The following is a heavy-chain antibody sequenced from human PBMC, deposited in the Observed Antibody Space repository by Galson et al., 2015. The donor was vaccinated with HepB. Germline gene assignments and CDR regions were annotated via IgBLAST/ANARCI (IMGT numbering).Heavy chain of an antibody. CDR2: ITSSGDTT. J-gene: IGHJ6*03. D-gene: IGHD3-16*01. V-gene: IGHV3-23*01. CDR3: AKEGDDSNYYYYYYMDV. CDR1: GFTFSSYA. Sequence: SLRLSCAASGFTFSSYAMSWVRQAPGKGLEWVSGITSSGDTTYYPDSVKGRFTISRDNSKSTLYLQMNSLRAEDTAVYYCAKEGDDSNYYYYYYMDVWGKGTTVTVSS.